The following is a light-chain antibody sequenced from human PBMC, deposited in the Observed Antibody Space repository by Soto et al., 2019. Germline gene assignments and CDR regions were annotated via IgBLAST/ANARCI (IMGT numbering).Light chain of an antibody. J-gene: IGKJ4*01. CDR1: QDVSSSY. V-gene: IGKV3-20*01. Sequence: EIVLTQSPGTLSLSPGERATLSCRASQDVSSSYLAWYQQKPGQPPRLLIYGASSRATGIPDRCSGSGSGTDFTLTITRLESEDFAVYYCQHYRTSFGGGTKVEIK. CDR3: QHYRTS. CDR2: GAS.